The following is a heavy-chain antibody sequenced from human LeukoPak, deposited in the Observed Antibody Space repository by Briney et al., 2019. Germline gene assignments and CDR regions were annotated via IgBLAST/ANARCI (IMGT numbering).Heavy chain of an antibody. CDR3: ARDVRGAAQFSDAFHI. J-gene: IGHJ3*02. CDR2: IIPIFGTA. D-gene: IGHD6-13*01. Sequence: ASVKVSCKASGGTFSSYAISWVRQAPGQGLEWMGGIIPIFGTANYAQKFQGRVTITADKSTSTAYMDLSSLRSEDTAVYYCARDVRGAAQFSDAFHIWGQGTMVTVSS. CDR1: GGTFSSYA. V-gene: IGHV1-69*06.